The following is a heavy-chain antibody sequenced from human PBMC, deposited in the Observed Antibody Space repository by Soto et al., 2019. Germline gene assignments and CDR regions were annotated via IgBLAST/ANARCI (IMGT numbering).Heavy chain of an antibody. CDR1: GGTSSIYA. Sequence: SVKVSCKASGGTSSIYAISWVRQAPGQGLEWMGGIIPIFGTANYAQKFQGRVTITADESTSTAYMELSSLRSEDTAVYYCARENEVAGSDYWGQGTLVTVSS. V-gene: IGHV1-69*13. D-gene: IGHD6-19*01. CDR2: IIPIFGTA. CDR3: ARENEVAGSDY. J-gene: IGHJ4*02.